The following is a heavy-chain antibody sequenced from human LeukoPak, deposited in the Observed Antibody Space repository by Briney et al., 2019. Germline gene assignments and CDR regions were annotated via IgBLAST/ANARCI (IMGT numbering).Heavy chain of an antibody. V-gene: IGHV3-23*01. D-gene: IGHD4-17*01. CDR3: AKDLYGDYDFDC. J-gene: IGHJ4*02. CDR1: GFIFSTYG. CDR2: VGGSDET. Sequence: PGGSLRLSCAASGFIFSTYGMSWVRQTPGKGLEWVSSVGGSDETYYADSVKGRFTISRDNSKNTLYLQLNSLRAEDTAVYYCAKDLYGDYDFDCWGQGTLVTVSS.